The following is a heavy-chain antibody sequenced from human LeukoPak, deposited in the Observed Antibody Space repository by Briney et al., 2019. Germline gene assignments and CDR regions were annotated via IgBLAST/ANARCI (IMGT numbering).Heavy chain of an antibody. J-gene: IGHJ6*02. D-gene: IGHD6-19*01. CDR3: ARGGDSSGLDNYYYGMDV. Sequence: RASVKVSCKASGYTFTGYHIHWVRQAPGQGLEWMGGIIPIFGTANYAQKFQGRVTITADESTSTAYMELSSLRSEDTAVYYCARGGDSSGLDNYYYGMDVWGQGTTVTVSS. CDR1: GYTFTGYH. V-gene: IGHV1-69*13. CDR2: IIPIFGTA.